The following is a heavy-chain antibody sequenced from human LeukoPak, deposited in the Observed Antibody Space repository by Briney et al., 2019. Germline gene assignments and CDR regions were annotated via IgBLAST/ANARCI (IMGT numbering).Heavy chain of an antibody. CDR3: AKMGDLYNDSRGPFDAFDI. D-gene: IGHD3-22*01. V-gene: IGHV3-23*01. Sequence: GGSLRHSCTPLGTPLPSTGLVGVGQAPGKGREWVSAISGSGGRTYYADSVKGRFTISRENSKNTPYLPMNSLSAGDTAVYYCAKMGDLYNDSRGPFDAFDIWGQGTMVTVSS. CDR2: ISGSGGRT. CDR1: GTPLPSTG. J-gene: IGHJ3*02.